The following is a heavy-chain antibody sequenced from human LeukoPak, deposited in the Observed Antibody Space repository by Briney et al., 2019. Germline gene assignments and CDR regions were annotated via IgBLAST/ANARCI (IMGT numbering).Heavy chain of an antibody. CDR2: TYNSGST. Sequence: SETLSLTCTVSAASVSSYHWSWIRQSPGKGLEWIGDTYNSGSTNYNPSLKSRVTISVDTSKNQFSLKLTSVTAADTAVYYCAGGIFGVVINAFHIWGQGTMVTVSS. V-gene: IGHV4-59*02. D-gene: IGHD3-3*01. J-gene: IGHJ3*02. CDR1: AASVSSYH. CDR3: AGGIFGVVINAFHI.